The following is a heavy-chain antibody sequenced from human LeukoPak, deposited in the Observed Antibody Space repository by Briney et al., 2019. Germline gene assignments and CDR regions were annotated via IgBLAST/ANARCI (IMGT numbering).Heavy chain of an antibody. J-gene: IGHJ4*02. CDR2: IKSDGTKK. CDR1: GFTFSDYW. CDR3: ASSSQYQVLSFY. Sequence: PGGSLRLSCAASGFTFSDYWTTWVRQAPGKGLEWMANIKSDGTKKDYEVSLMGRITISRDNSKNSLFLQMSSLKAEDTAVYYCASSSQYQVLSFYWGQGTLVAVSS. D-gene: IGHD2-2*01. V-gene: IGHV3-7*01.